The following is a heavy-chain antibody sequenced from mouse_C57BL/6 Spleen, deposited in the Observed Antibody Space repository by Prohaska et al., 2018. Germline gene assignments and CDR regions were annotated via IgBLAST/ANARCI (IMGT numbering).Heavy chain of an antibody. CDR1: GFDFSRYW. V-gene: IGHV4-1*01. CDR3: ASPNWDWYFDV. J-gene: IGHJ1*03. Sequence: EVKLLQSGGGLVQPRGSLKHSCAASGFDFSRYWMSGVRRAPGKGLEWIGEINPDSSTINYAPSLKDKFIITRDNAKNTLYLQMSKVRSEDTALYYCASPNWDWYFDVWGTGTTVTVSS. CDR2: INPDSSTI. D-gene: IGHD4-1*01.